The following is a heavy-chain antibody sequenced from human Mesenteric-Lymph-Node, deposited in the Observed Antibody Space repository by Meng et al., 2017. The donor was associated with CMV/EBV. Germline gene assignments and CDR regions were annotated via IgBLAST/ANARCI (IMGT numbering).Heavy chain of an antibody. CDR3: ARDFGIVRGDPECGMDV. CDR2: ISTDGSST. V-gene: IGHV3-74*01. D-gene: IGHD3-10*01. J-gene: IGHJ6*02. Sequence: GGSLRLSCAASGFTFSSFWMHWVRQVPGKGLVWVSRISTDGSSTSYADSVKGRFTISRDNAKNTLYLQMNGLRPEDAALYYCARDFGIVRGDPECGMDVWGQGTTVTVSS. CDR1: GFTFSSFW.